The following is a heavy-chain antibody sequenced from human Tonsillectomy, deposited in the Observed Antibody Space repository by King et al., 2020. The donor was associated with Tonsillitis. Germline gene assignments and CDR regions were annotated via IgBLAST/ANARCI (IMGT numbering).Heavy chain of an antibody. D-gene: IGHD3-22*01. J-gene: IGHJ4*02. V-gene: IGHV3-23*04. CDR3: AKVDYDPSGYRRFDY. Sequence: VQLVESGGGLVQPGGSPILSCAASGFIFSSYAINRVRRAPGKGLCWGAFMIGNGGTSYYADSVKGLFAISRDNSKNTLYLQMNSLRAEDTAVYYCAKVDYDPSGYRRFDYWGQGTLVTVSS. CDR1: GFIFSSYA. CDR2: MIGNGGTS.